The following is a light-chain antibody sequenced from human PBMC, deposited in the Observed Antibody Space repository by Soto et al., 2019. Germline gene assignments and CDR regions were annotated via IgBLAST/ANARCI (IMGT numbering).Light chain of an antibody. V-gene: IGLV1-47*01. CDR3: ASWDDRLSGHVV. CDR2: GNN. Sequence: QSVLTQPPSASGTPGQRVAISCSGSSSNIGSNYVYWYQQLPGTAPKLLIYGNNQRPSGVPDRFSGSKSDTSASLAISGLRSEDEADYHCASWDDRLSGHVVFGGGTQLTVL. CDR1: SSNIGSNY. J-gene: IGLJ2*01.